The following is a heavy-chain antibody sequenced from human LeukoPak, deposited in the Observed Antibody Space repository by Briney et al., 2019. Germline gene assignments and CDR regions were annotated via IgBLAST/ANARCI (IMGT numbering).Heavy chain of an antibody. CDR3: ARGGLRHLNIDY. CDR2: ISSSSSYI. V-gene: IGHV3-21*01. D-gene: IGHD3-16*01. Sequence: GGSLRLSCAASGFTFSSYSMNWVRQAPGKGLEWVSSISSSSSYIYYADSVKGRFTISRDNAKNSLYLQMNSLRAEDTAVYYCARGGLRHLNIDYWAREPWSPSPQ. J-gene: IGHJ4*02. CDR1: GFTFSSYS.